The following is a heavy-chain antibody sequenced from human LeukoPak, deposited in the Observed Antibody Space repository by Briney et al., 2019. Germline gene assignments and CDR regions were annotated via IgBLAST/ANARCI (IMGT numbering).Heavy chain of an antibody. J-gene: IGHJ4*02. Sequence: GASVKVSCKASGGTFSSYAISWVRQAPGQGLEWMGGIIPIFGTANYAQKFQGRVTITADKSTSTAYMELSSLRSEDTAVYYCASSKLELQEVLPTQFDYWGQGTLVTVSS. CDR3: ASSKLELQEVLPTQFDY. V-gene: IGHV1-69*06. CDR2: IIPIFGTA. D-gene: IGHD1-7*01. CDR1: GGTFSSYA.